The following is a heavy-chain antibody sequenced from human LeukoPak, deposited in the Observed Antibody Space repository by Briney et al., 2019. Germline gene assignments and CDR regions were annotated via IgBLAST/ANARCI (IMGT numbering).Heavy chain of an antibody. Sequence: SETLSLTRTVSGGSISSYYWSWIRQPPGKGLEWIGYIYYSGSTYYNPSLKSRVTISVDTSKNQFSLKLSSVTAADTAVYYCARVVVTYYYYGMDVWGQGTTVTVSS. D-gene: IGHD3-22*01. CDR2: IYYSGST. J-gene: IGHJ6*02. V-gene: IGHV4-59*08. CDR3: ARVVVTYYYYGMDV. CDR1: GGSISSYY.